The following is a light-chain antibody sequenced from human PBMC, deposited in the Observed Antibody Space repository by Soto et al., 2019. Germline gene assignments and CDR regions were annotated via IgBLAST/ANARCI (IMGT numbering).Light chain of an antibody. CDR3: QQYGSSRWT. V-gene: IGKV3-20*01. J-gene: IGKJ1*01. CDR2: GPS. CDR1: HTVSCSS. Sequence: IVLTQSPGTLSLCPGESATLSCRASHTVSCSSLARYQQKPGQAPRLXXYGPSSRDTGIPDRFSGSGSGTDFTLTISRLEPEDFAVYYCQQYGSSRWTFGQGTKVDIK.